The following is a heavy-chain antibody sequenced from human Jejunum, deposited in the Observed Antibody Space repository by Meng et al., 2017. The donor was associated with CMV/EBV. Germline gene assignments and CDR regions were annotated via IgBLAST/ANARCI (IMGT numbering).Heavy chain of an antibody. D-gene: IGHD2-15*01. CDR2: ISGSGGAT. CDR1: GLIFNIYA. CDR3: ARLSDS. J-gene: IGHJ4*02. V-gene: IGHV3-23*01. Sequence: SLKISCVGSGLIFNIYAMSWVRQAPGKGLEWVAGISGSGGATWYADSVKGRFTVSRDNSKNMVYLQMNSLRADDTAVYYCARLSDSWGQGTLVTVSS.